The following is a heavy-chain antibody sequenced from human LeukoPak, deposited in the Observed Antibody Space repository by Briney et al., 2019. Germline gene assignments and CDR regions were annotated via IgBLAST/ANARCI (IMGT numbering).Heavy chain of an antibody. J-gene: IGHJ3*02. CDR1: GFTFSSYW. D-gene: IGHD2-15*01. V-gene: IGHV3-7*01. CDR2: IKQDGSEK. CDR3: ARVPVCSGGSCYSVYTFDI. Sequence: GSLRLSCAASGFTFSSYWMSWVRQAPGKGLEWVANIKQDGSEKYYVDSVKGRFTISRDNAENSLYLQMNSLRAEDTAVYYCARVPVCSGGSCYSVYTFDIWGQGTMVTVSS.